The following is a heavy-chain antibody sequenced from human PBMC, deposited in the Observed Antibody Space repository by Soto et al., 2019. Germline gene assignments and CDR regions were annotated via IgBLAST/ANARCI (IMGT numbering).Heavy chain of an antibody. V-gene: IGHV1-18*04. CDR3: ARDLGIAAAGRPHALLGY. CDR1: GYTFTSYG. J-gene: IGHJ4*02. CDR2: ISAYNGNT. D-gene: IGHD6-13*01. Sequence: ASVKVSCRASGYTFTSYGSSWVRQAPGQGLEWMGWISAYNGNTNYAQKLQGRVTMTTDTSTSTAYMELRSLRSDDTAVYYCARDLGIAAAGRPHALLGYLGQGTLVTLSS.